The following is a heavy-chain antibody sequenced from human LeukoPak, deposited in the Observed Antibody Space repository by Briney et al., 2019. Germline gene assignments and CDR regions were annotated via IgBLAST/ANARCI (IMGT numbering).Heavy chain of an antibody. V-gene: IGHV4-34*01. J-gene: IGHJ4*02. CDR3: ARARVWFGECLDY. Sequence: SETLSLTCAVYGGSFSGYYCSWIRQPPGKGLEWSGEINHSGSTNYNPSLKSRVTISVDTSKNQFSLKLSSVTAADTAVYYCARARVWFGECLDYWGQGTLVTVSS. D-gene: IGHD3-10*01. CDR1: GGSFSGYY. CDR2: INHSGST.